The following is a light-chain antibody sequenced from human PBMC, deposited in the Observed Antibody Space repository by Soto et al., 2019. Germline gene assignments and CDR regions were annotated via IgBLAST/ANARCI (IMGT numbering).Light chain of an antibody. V-gene: IGLV7-46*01. CDR2: DTT. CDR1: TGAVTNGHY. J-gene: IGLJ1*01. CDR3: LLSYNGPYV. Sequence: QAVVTQAPSLTVSPGGTVTLTCGSSTGAVTNGHYPSWFQQKPGQAPRTLIYDTTNRHSWTPARFSGSLLGGKAALTLSGAQPEDEAEYYCLLSYNGPYVFGTGTKVTAL.